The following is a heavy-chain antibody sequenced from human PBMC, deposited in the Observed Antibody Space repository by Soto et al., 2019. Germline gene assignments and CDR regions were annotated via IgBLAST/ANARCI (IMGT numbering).Heavy chain of an antibody. CDR3: ARDFERYCSRGSCFSFDL. Sequence: GGSLRLSCAASGFTFSDYVMTWVRQAPGKGLEWLSYISRGGTTIYYADSVKGRFTISRDNAKKSLYLQMNSLRAEDTAVYYCARDFERYCSRGSCFSFDLWGQGTLVTVSS. D-gene: IGHD2-15*01. V-gene: IGHV3-11*01. CDR2: ISRGGTTI. J-gene: IGHJ4*02. CDR1: GFTFSDYV.